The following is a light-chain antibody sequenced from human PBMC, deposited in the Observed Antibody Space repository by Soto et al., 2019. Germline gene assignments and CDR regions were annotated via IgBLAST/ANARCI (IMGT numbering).Light chain of an antibody. CDR2: EAS. Sequence: EIVLTQPPGTLSLSPGERATLSCRASRSVTTFLAWYQQRPGQAPRLLISEASNRAAGIPARFSGSGSGTDFTLTISSLEPEDFAVYYCQQSHNWPRTFGQGTKVEIK. J-gene: IGKJ1*01. CDR1: RSVTTF. CDR3: QQSHNWPRT. V-gene: IGKV3-11*01.